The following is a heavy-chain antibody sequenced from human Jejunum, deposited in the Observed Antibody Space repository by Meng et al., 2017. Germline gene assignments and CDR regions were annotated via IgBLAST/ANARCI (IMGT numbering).Heavy chain of an antibody. V-gene: IGHV4-34*01. J-gene: IGHJ4*02. CDR1: NGSLTSYF. CDR3: ARRWGQWGY. D-gene: IGHD3-16*01. Sequence: QVQLQQWGAGLLKPSETLSLTGAVYNGSLTSYFWTWSRQPPGKGLEWIGEVNQSGYTNYDPSLKSRVTISVDISKNQFSLKLSSVTAAATATYSCARRWGQWGYWRQGTLVTVSS. CDR2: VNQSGYT.